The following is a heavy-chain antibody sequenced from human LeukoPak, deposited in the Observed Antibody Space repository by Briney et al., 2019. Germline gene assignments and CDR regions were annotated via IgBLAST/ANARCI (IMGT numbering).Heavy chain of an antibody. CDR1: GFSLTTYGMC. D-gene: IGHD3-22*01. CDR2: IDWDDDK. Sequence: SGPTLVNPTQTLTLTCTFSGFSLTTYGMCVSWIRQPPGKALEWLARIDWDDDKYYRTSLKTRLTISKDTSKSQVVLTMTNVDPEDTATYYCARIRYSYNRAPDYWGQGTLVTVSS. J-gene: IGHJ4*02. CDR3: ARIRYSYNRAPDY. V-gene: IGHV2-70*11.